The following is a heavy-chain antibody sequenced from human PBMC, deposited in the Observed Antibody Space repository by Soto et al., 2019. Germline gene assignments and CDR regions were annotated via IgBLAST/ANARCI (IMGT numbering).Heavy chain of an antibody. J-gene: IGHJ4*02. CDR1: GFTVSTYY. CDR2: INSGGST. CDR3: AKGGAYGEFKCDY. D-gene: IGHD4-17*01. Sequence: EVQLVESGGGLIQPGGSLRLSCAASGFTVSTYYMTWVRQAPGRGLEWVSLINSGGSTYYADSVKGRFTISRDNSKNTLYLQMNSLRAEDTAVYYCAKGGAYGEFKCDYWGQGTLVTVSS. V-gene: IGHV3-53*01.